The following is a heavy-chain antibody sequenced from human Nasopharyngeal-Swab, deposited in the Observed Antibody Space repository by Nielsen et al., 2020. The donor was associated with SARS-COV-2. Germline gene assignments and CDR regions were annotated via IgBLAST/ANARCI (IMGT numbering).Heavy chain of an antibody. CDR2: INPNSGGT. Sequence: WVRQAPGQGLEWMGRINPNSGGTNYAQKFQGRVTMTRDTSLSTAYMELSRLISDDTAVYYCARNDSSGYGYWGQGTLVTVSS. D-gene: IGHD3-22*01. J-gene: IGHJ4*02. V-gene: IGHV1-2*06. CDR3: ARNDSSGYGY.